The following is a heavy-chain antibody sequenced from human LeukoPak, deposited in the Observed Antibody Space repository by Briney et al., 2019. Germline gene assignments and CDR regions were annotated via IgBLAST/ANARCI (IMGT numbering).Heavy chain of an antibody. CDR2: IIPILGIA. V-gene: IGHV1-69*04. CDR1: GGTFSSYA. J-gene: IGHJ2*01. Sequence: GASVKVSYKASGGTFSSYAISWVRQAPGQGLEWMGRIIPILGIANYAQKFQGRVTITADKSTSTAYMELSSLRSEDTAVYYCARSDCSSTSCYLYWYFDLWGRGTLVTVSS. D-gene: IGHD2-2*01. CDR3: ARSDCSSTSCYLYWYFDL.